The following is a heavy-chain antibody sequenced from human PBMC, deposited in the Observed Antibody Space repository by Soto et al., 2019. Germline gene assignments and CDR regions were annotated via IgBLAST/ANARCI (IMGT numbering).Heavy chain of an antibody. V-gene: IGHV3-23*04. Sequence: EVQLVESGGGLVQPGRSLRLSCAASGLTFDDSAMHWVRQAPGKGLEWVSTITDNGGDSKSADSVRGRFAISRDNSKNILYLQMNSLRAEDSAIYYCARGSEDSYPGSRIFDFWGRGTLVSVSS. CDR1: GLTFDDSA. CDR3: ARGSEDSYPGSRIFDF. CDR2: ITDNGGDS. J-gene: IGHJ4*02. D-gene: IGHD3-10*01.